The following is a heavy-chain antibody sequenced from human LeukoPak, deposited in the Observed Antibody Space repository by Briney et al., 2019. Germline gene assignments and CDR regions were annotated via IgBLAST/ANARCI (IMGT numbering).Heavy chain of an antibody. CDR2: IGQDGTEN. Sequence: GGSLRLSCAASGFTFSNYWMYWVRQAPGKGLEGVASIGQDGTENYYVDSLKGRVTISRDNAKNSLYLQMNSLRVEDTAVYYCATGGGWYFDYWGQGALITASS. CDR1: GFTFSNYW. D-gene: IGHD6-19*01. J-gene: IGHJ4*02. V-gene: IGHV3-7*01. CDR3: ATGGGWYFDY.